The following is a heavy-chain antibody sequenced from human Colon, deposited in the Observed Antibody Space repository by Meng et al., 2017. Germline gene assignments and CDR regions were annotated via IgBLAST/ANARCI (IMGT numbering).Heavy chain of an antibody. CDR1: GFTFSSYA. CDR2: ISASGDAT. V-gene: IGHV3-23*01. D-gene: IGHD3-10*01. Sequence: GESLKISCAASGFTFSSYAMSWVRQAPGKGLEWVSAISASGDATFYADSVKGRFTISRDNSKNTLFLQMNSLRADDTAVYYCAKDVMLRGLTTYYFDNWGQGTQVTVSS. J-gene: IGHJ4*01. CDR3: AKDVMLRGLTTYYFDN.